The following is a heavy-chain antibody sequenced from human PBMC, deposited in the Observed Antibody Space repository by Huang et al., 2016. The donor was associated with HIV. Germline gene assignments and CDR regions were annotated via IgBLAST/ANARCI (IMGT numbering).Heavy chain of an antibody. CDR3: ARIPTPSYYDRWSLSPVEEDFFYYNLDV. Sequence: QVRLQQWGEGVLKPSETLSLTCAVYGASFGGYFWSWVRPSPGKGREWIGERRPGGSHTYNPLFGSRGTISLDTSKNQFYLKLRAGAAADAAIYYCARIPTPSYYDRWSLSPVEEDFFYYNLDVWGQGTPVIVSS. CDR1: GASFGGYF. V-gene: IGHV4-34*02. D-gene: IGHD3-16*01. J-gene: IGHJ6*02. CDR2: RRPGGSH.